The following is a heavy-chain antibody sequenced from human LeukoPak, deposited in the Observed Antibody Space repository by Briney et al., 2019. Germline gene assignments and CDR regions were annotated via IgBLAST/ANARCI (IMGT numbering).Heavy chain of an antibody. J-gene: IGHJ4*02. V-gene: IGHV1-24*01. CDR2: FDPEEGKT. Sequence: ASVKVSCKVSGYRLNELSIHWVRQGPGKGLEWMGGFDPEEGKTIYAQKLQGRVSMTEDASTDTAFMELRSLRSEDTAVYYCATNTYNGYAIDSWGQGTLITVSS. D-gene: IGHD5-12*01. CDR3: ATNTYNGYAIDS. CDR1: GYRLNELS.